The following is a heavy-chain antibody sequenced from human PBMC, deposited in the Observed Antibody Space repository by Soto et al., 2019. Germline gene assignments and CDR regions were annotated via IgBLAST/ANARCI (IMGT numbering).Heavy chain of an antibody. CDR1: GGSISSGGYY. CDR3: ARGGVRTAFRH. Sequence: QVQLQESGPGLVKPSQTLSLTCTVSGGSISSGGYYWSWIRQHPGKGLEWIGYIYDTVSTYYNPSLKSRLTISGDTSKNQFSLKLSSVTAADTAVYYCARGGVRTAFRHWGQGTLVTVSS. CDR2: IYDTVST. J-gene: IGHJ4*02. V-gene: IGHV4-31*03. D-gene: IGHD3-10*01.